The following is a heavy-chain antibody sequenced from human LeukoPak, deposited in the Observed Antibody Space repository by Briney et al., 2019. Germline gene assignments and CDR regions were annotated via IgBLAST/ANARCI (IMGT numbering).Heavy chain of an antibody. J-gene: IGHJ4*02. Sequence: PGGSLRLSCAASGFTFKNAWMTWVRQAPGKGLEWVGRIKKKTDGGATDYAASVKGRFFISRDDSKDTLYLHMNSLNTEDTGVYYCVTESPLTYDILIGYPFDNWGQGTLVTVSS. CDR2: IKKKTDGGAT. CDR1: GFTFKNAW. CDR3: VTESPLTYDILIGYPFDN. V-gene: IGHV3-15*01. D-gene: IGHD3-9*01.